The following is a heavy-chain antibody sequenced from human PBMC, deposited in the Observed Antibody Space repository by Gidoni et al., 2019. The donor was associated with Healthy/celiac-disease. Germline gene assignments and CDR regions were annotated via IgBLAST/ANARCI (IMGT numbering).Heavy chain of an antibody. J-gene: IGHJ5*02. V-gene: IGHV1-3*01. CDR1: GYTFTSYA. Sequence: QVQLVQPGAEVKKPGASVKVSCKASGYTFTSYAMHLVRQAPGQRLEWMGWSNAGNGNTKYSQKFQGRVTITRDTSASTAYMELSSLRSEDTAVYYCARAVLGDGSGSSFDPWGQGTLVTVSS. CDR2: SNAGNGNT. CDR3: ARAVLGDGSGSSFDP. D-gene: IGHD3-10*01.